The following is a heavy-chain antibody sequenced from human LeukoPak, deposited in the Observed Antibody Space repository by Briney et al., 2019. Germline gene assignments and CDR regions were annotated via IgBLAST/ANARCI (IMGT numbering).Heavy chain of an antibody. Sequence: GGSLRLSCAASGFTFSSYSMNWVRQAPGKGLEWVSSISSSSSYIYYADSVKGRFTISRDNAKNSPYLQMNSLRAEDTAVYYCARTTYGSGSFDYWGQGTLVTVSS. CDR3: ARTTYGSGSFDY. CDR1: GFTFSSYS. V-gene: IGHV3-21*01. J-gene: IGHJ4*02. D-gene: IGHD3-10*01. CDR2: ISSSSSYI.